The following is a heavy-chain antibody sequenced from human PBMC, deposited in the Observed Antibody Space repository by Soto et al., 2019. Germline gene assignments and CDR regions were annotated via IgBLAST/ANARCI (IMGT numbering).Heavy chain of an antibody. J-gene: IGHJ4*02. CDR3: ARGRTTTVTTLAYFDY. Sequence: PSETLSLTCTVSGGSISSYYWSWIRQPPGKGLEWIRYIYYSGSTNYNPSLKSRVTISVDTSKNQFSLKLSSVTAADTAVYYCARGRTTTVTTLAYFDYWGQGTLVTVSS. D-gene: IGHD4-17*01. CDR2: IYYSGST. V-gene: IGHV4-59*01. CDR1: GGSISSYY.